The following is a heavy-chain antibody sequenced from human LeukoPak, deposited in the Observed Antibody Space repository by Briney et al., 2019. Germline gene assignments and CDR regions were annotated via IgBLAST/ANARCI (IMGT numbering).Heavy chain of an antibody. CDR1: GFTFSSYA. J-gene: IGHJ4*02. Sequence: GGSLRLSCAASGFTFSSYAMGWVRQAPGKGLEWVSAISGSGGSTYYADSVKGRFTISRDNSKNTLYLQMNSLRAEDTAVYYCATPGAVAGFGYYFDYWGQGTLVTVSS. CDR2: ISGSGGST. CDR3: ATPGAVAGFGYYFDY. V-gene: IGHV3-23*01. D-gene: IGHD6-19*01.